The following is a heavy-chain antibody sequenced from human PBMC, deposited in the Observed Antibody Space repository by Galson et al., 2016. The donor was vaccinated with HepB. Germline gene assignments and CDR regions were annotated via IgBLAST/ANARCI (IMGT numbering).Heavy chain of an antibody. Sequence: SLRLSCAASGFTFSNYAMSWVRQAPGKGLEWVSGISGSGGSTYYADSVKGRFTISRDNSKNTLYLQMNSLRAEDTAVYYCARDIRHIVVVIPRGRVGFDIWGQGTMVTGSS. CDR2: ISGSGGST. J-gene: IGHJ3*02. V-gene: IGHV3-23*01. D-gene: IGHD2-21*01. CDR1: GFTFSNYA. CDR3: ARDIRHIVVVIPRGRVGFDI.